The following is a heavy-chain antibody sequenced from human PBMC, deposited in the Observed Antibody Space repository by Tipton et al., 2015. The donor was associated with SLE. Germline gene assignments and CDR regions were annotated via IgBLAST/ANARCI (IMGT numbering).Heavy chain of an antibody. CDR2: MSHSGSA. D-gene: IGHD1-26*01. CDR1: HTSFSTYS. V-gene: IGHV4-59*12. CDR3: ASRWGGSYYQGVFDY. Sequence: PGLVKPSETLSLTCTVSHTSFSTYSWAWIRQSPERGLEWIGYMSHSGSANYNPSLKSRVTISVDTSKDQFSLKLSSVTVADTAMYYCASRWGGSYYQGVFDYWGQRTLVTASS. J-gene: IGHJ4*02.